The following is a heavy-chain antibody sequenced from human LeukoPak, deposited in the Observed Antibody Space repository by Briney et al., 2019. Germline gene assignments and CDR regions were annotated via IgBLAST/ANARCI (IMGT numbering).Heavy chain of an antibody. D-gene: IGHD3-10*01. CDR2: FTSGGNT. Sequence: GGSLRLSCAASGFTFSSYAMSWVRQAPGKGLEWVSGFTSGGNTHYSDSVKGRFTISRDNSKNTLYLQMNSLRAEDTAVYHCARTDYGSGSYHDYWGQGTLVTVSS. V-gene: IGHV3-23*01. CDR3: ARTDYGSGSYHDY. CDR1: GFTFSSYA. J-gene: IGHJ4*02.